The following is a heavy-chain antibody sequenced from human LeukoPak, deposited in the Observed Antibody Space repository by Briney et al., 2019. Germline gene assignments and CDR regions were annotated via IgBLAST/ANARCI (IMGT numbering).Heavy chain of an antibody. V-gene: IGHV3-21*01. Sequence: GGSLRLSCAASGFTFSSYAMSWVRQAPGKGLEWVSSIISSTNYIYYADSVKGRFTISRDNAKNSLYLQMNSLRAEDTAVYYCARDRYGDYYFDYWGQGTLVTVSS. D-gene: IGHD4-17*01. CDR3: ARDRYGDYYFDY. CDR1: GFTFSSYA. J-gene: IGHJ4*02. CDR2: IISSTNYI.